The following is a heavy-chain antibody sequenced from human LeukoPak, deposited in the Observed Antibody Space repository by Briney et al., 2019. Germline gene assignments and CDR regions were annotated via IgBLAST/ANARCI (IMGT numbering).Heavy chain of an antibody. CDR3: AKGYSSGWYPFDY. Sequence: GGSLRLSCAASGFTFSSYGMHWVRQAPGKGLEWVAVISFDATNKYYADSVKGRFTISRDNSKNTLYLQMNSLRAEDTAVYYCAKGYSSGWYPFDYWGQGTLVTVSS. J-gene: IGHJ4*02. D-gene: IGHD6-19*01. CDR1: GFTFSSYG. V-gene: IGHV3-30*18. CDR2: ISFDATNK.